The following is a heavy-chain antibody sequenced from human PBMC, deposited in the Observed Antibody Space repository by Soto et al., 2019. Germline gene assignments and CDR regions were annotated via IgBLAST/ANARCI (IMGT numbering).Heavy chain of an antibody. D-gene: IGHD5-12*01. V-gene: IGHV1-18*01. CDR1: GYTFTSYG. Sequence: ASVKVSCKASGYTFTSYGISWVRQAPGQGLEWMGWISAYNGNTNYAQKLQGRVTMTTDTSTSTAYMELRSLRSDDTAVYYCARDRLEWLRVRNYFDYWGQGTLVTVSS. CDR2: ISAYNGNT. J-gene: IGHJ4*02. CDR3: ARDRLEWLRVRNYFDY.